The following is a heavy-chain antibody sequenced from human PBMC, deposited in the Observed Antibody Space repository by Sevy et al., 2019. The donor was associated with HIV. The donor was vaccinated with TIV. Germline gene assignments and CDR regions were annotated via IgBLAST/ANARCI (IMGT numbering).Heavy chain of an antibody. CDR1: GYTFTDTGYY. Sequence: ASVKVSCKASGYTFTDTGYYVHWVRQAPGQGLEWMGWINPKSGATNYAQKFQGRVTMTRDTSVSTANMELSRLRSDATAVYYCARESYDFWTGPVDYDYGMDVWGQWTTVTVSS. CDR2: INPKSGAT. D-gene: IGHD3-3*01. CDR3: ARESYDFWTGPVDYDYGMDV. J-gene: IGHJ6*02. V-gene: IGHV1-2*02.